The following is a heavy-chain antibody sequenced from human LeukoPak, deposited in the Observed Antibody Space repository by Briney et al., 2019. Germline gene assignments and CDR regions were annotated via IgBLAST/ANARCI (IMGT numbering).Heavy chain of an antibody. J-gene: IGHJ4*02. CDR3: ARVLDSTVTTHGADY. V-gene: IGHV1-18*01. D-gene: IGHD4-11*01. Sequence: GASVKVSCKASGYTFTSYGISWVRQAPGQGLEWMGWIGAYNGNTNYAQKLQGRVTMTTDTSTSTAYMELRSLRSDDTAVYYCARVLDSTVTTHGADYWGQGTLVTVSS. CDR1: GYTFTSYG. CDR2: IGAYNGNT.